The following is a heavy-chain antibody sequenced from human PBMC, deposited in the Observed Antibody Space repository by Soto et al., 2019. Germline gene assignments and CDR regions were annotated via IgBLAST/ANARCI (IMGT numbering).Heavy chain of an antibody. J-gene: IGHJ4*02. CDR1: GFTFSSYA. CDR2: ISGSGGST. D-gene: IGHD5-18*01. V-gene: IGHV3-23*01. CDR3: AKDCRGISVRDTAMVLGFDY. Sequence: VQLLESGGGLVQPGGSLRLSCAASGFTFSSYAMSWVRQAPGKGLEWVSAISGSGGSTYYADSVKGRFTISRDNSKNTLYLQINSLRAEDTAVYYCAKDCRGISVRDTAMVLGFDYWGQGTLVTVSS.